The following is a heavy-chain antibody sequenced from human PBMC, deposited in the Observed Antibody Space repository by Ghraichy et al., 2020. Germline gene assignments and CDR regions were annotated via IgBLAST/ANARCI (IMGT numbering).Heavy chain of an antibody. CDR2: ISAYNGNT. D-gene: IGHD3-22*01. V-gene: IGHV1-18*01. CDR3: AITYYDSSGYLYFDY. Sequence: ASVKVSCKASGYTFTSYGISWVRQAPGQGLEWMGWISAYNGNTNYAQKLQGRVTMTTDTSTSTAYMELRSLRSDDTAVYYCAITYYDSSGYLYFDYWGQGTLVTVSS. J-gene: IGHJ4*02. CDR1: GYTFTSYG.